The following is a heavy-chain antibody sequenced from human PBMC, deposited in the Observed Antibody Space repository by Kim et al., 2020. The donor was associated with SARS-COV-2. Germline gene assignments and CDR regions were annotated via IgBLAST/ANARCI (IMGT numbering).Heavy chain of an antibody. Sequence: GGSLRLSCAASGFTFSSYWMSWVRQAPGKGLEWVANIKQDGSEKYYADPVKGRFTISRDNAKNSLYLQMNSLRAEDTAVYYCASLRRVVLSPYYYYGMDVWGQGTAVSVSS. CDR2: IKQDGSEK. J-gene: IGHJ6*02. CDR3: ASLRRVVLSPYYYYGMDV. V-gene: IGHV3-7*01. D-gene: IGHD2-15*01. CDR1: GFTFSSYW.